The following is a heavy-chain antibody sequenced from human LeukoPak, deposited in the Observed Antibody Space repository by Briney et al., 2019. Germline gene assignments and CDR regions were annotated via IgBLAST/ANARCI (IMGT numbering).Heavy chain of an antibody. CDR3: AREMITMVRGVPPIFDY. CDR1: GGSISSYY. Sequence: SETLSLTCTVSGGSISSYYWSWIRQPAGKGLEWIGRIYTSGSTNYNPSLKSRVTMSVDTSKNQFSLNLSSVTAADTAVYYCAREMITMVRGVPPIFDYWGQGTLVTVSS. CDR2: IYTSGST. J-gene: IGHJ4*02. V-gene: IGHV4-4*07. D-gene: IGHD3-10*01.